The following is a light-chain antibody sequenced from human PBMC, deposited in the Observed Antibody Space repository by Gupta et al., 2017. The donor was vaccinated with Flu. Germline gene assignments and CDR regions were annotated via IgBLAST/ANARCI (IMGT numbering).Light chain of an antibody. V-gene: IGLV1-47*01. CDR1: SSNIRSKY. CDR3: AAWEDSLSGRSV. Sequence: QSVLTQPPSASGTPAHGVTLSCSGSSSNIRSKYVDWYQQLPGTDHNLRIYRMNQRPSGVPARFSCSKNCASASLAISGLRAEEEADYYCAAWEDSLSGRSVFGGGTKMTVL. CDR2: RMN. J-gene: IGLJ3*02.